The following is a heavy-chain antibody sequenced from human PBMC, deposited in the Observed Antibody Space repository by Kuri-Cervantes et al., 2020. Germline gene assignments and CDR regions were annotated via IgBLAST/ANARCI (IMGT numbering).Heavy chain of an antibody. J-gene: IGHJ6*02. CDR1: GFTFSSYG. V-gene: IGHV3-33*01. Sequence: GGSLRLSCAASGFTFSSYGMHWVRQAPGKGLEWVAVIWYDGSNKYYADSVKGRFTISRDNSKNTLYLQMNSLRAEDTAVYYCARPYDILTGVRMDVWGQGTTVTVSS. D-gene: IGHD3-9*01. CDR3: ARPYDILTGVRMDV. CDR2: IWYDGSNK.